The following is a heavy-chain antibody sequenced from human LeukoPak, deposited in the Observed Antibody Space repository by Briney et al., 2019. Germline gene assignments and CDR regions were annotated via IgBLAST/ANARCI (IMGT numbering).Heavy chain of an antibody. CDR2: ISYDGSDK. CDR1: GFTFSIYG. Sequence: GRSLRLSCAASGFTFSIYGMHWVRQAPCKELEWVAVISYDGSDKYYADSVKGRFTISRDNSKNTLYLQMNSLRAEDTAVYYCAKGPDSSGYYYYVDYWGRGTLVTVSS. J-gene: IGHJ4*02. D-gene: IGHD3-22*01. CDR3: AKGPDSSGYYYYVDY. V-gene: IGHV3-30*18.